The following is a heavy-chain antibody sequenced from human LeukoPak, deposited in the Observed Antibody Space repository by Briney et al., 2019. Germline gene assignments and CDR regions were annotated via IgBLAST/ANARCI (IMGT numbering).Heavy chain of an antibody. Sequence: SETLSLTCAVYGGSFSGYYWSWIRQPPGKRLEWIGEINHSGSTNYNPSLKSRVTISVDTSKNQFSLKLSSVTAADTAVYYCARDYGDYGLDAFDIWGQGTMVTVSS. CDR2: INHSGST. CDR1: GGSFSGYY. J-gene: IGHJ3*02. CDR3: ARDYGDYGLDAFDI. V-gene: IGHV4-34*01. D-gene: IGHD4-17*01.